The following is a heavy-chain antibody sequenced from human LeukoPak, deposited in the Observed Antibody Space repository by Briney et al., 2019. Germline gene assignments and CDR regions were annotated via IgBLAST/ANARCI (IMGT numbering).Heavy chain of an antibody. J-gene: IGHJ4*02. D-gene: IGHD5-24*01. CDR3: ARARDGYNSGIDF. V-gene: IGHV3-48*02. CDR2: ISSSSSAI. Sequence: GGSLRLSCAASGFSFSDYSMNRVRQAPGKGLEWVSYISSSSSAIYFADSVKGRFTMSRDNGKNSLYLQMNSLRDEDTAVYYCARARDGYNSGIDFWGQGTLVTVSS. CDR1: GFSFSDYS.